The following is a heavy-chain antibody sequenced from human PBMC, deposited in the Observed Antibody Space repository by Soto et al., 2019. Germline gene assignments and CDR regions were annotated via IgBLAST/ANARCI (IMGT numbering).Heavy chain of an antibody. D-gene: IGHD1-1*01. CDR2: ISHSGNT. Sequence: EVQLLESGGDLVQPGGSLRLSCAVSGFTFSSYGMRWVRQAPGQGLEWVSRISHSGNTYYSDSVKGRFTISRDNSKNTLYLQMDSLRAEDTATYYCAKLLHNSNYNVMDVWGRGTTVTVSS. J-gene: IGHJ6*02. CDR1: GFTFSSYG. V-gene: IGHV3-23*01. CDR3: AKLLHNSNYNVMDV.